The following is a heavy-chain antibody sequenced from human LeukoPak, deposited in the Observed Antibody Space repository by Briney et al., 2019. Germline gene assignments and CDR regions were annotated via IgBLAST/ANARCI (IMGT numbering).Heavy chain of an antibody. CDR2: FDPEDGET. V-gene: IGHV1-24*01. CDR3: ATSVCSGGSCYSSPLAY. J-gene: IGHJ4*02. D-gene: IGHD2-15*01. Sequence: ASVKVSCKVSGYTLTELSMHWVRQAPGEGLEWMGGFDPEDGETIYAQKFQGRVTMTEDTSTDTAYMELSSLRSEDTAVYYCATSVCSGGSCYSSPLAYWGQGTLVTVSS. CDR1: GYTLTELS.